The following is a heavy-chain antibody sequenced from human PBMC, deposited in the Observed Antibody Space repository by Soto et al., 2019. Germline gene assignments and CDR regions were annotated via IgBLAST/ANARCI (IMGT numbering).Heavy chain of an antibody. V-gene: IGHV4-39*01. CDR3: ARLGQWLVGGFDY. Sequence: QLQLQESGPGLVKPSETLSLTCTVSGGSISSSSYYWGWIRQPPGKGLEWIGSIYYSGSTYYNPSLKSRVTISVDTSKNQFSLKLSSVTAADTAVYYCARLGQWLVGGFDYWGQGTLVTVSS. CDR2: IYYSGST. J-gene: IGHJ4*02. CDR1: GGSISSSSYY. D-gene: IGHD6-19*01.